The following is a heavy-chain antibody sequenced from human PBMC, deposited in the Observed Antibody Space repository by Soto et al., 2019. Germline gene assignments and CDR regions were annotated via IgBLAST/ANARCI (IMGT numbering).Heavy chain of an antibody. Sequence: GGSLRLSCAASGFTFSSYAMSWVRQAPGKGLEWVSAISGSGGSTYYADSVKGRFTISRDNSKNTLYLQMNSLRAEDTAVYYCAKAREYYYGSGSYNNYFDYWGQGTLVTVSS. V-gene: IGHV3-23*01. CDR3: AKAREYYYGSGSYNNYFDY. J-gene: IGHJ4*02. D-gene: IGHD3-10*01. CDR1: GFTFSSYA. CDR2: ISGSGGST.